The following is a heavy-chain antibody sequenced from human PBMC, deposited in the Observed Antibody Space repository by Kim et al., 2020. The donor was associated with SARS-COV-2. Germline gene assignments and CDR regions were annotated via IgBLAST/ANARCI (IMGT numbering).Heavy chain of an antibody. Sequence: ASVKVSCKASGYTFTSYAMNWVRQAPGQGLEWMGWINTNTGNPTYAQGFTGRFVFSLDTSVSTSYLQISSLKAEDTAVYYCARDRIGYCSSTSCYSSERWFDTWGQGTLVTFS. J-gene: IGHJ5*02. D-gene: IGHD2-2*01. CDR3: ARDRIGYCSSTSCYSSERWFDT. V-gene: IGHV7-4-1*02. CDR2: INTNTGNP. CDR1: GYTFTSYA.